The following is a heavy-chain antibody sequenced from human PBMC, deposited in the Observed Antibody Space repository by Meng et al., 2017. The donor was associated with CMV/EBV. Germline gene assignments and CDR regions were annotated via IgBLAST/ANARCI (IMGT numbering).Heavy chain of an antibody. J-gene: IGHJ4*02. Sequence: TLSSYVISWVRQAPGQGLEWMGGIIPIFGTANYAQKFQGRVTITTDESTSTAYMELSSLRSEDTAVYYCARSLRYCSSTSCYTPVGYWGQGTLVTVSS. CDR3: ARSLRYCSSTSCYTPVGY. V-gene: IGHV1-69*05. D-gene: IGHD2-2*02. CDR2: IIPIFGTA. CDR1: TLSSYV.